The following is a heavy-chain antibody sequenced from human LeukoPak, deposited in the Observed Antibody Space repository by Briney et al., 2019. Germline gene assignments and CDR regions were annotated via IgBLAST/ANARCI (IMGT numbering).Heavy chain of an antibody. CDR1: GFTVSSNY. J-gene: IGHJ4*02. CDR3: ARVVSGSWYHLDY. V-gene: IGHV3-53*01. Sequence: PGGSLRLSCAASGFTVSSNYMTWVRQAPGKGLEWVSVIYKNAITYYADTVKGRFTISRDNSKNMSYLQMNSLRADDTAVYYCARVVSGSWYHLDYWGQGTLVTVSS. D-gene: IGHD1-26*01. CDR2: IYKNAIT.